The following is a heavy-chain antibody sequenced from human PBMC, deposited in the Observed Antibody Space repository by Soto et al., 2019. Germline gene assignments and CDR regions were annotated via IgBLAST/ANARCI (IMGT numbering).Heavy chain of an antibody. CDR1: GYTFTSYA. D-gene: IGHD3-3*01. V-gene: IGHV1-3*01. CDR2: INAGNGNA. CDR3: ARQRITIFRVTPDAFDI. Sequence: VASVKVSCKASGYTFTSYAMHWVRQAPGQRLEWMGWINAGNGNAKYSQKFQGRVNITRDTSASTAYMELSSLRSEDTAVYYCARQRITIFRVTPDAFDIWGQGTMVTVSS. J-gene: IGHJ3*02.